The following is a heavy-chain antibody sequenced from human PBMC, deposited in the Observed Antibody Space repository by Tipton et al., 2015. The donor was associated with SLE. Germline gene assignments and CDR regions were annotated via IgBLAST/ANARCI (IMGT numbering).Heavy chain of an antibody. Sequence: TLSLTCTVSGGSISDYYWSWIRQSPGKGLEWIGYIYYSGNTNYTPSLKSRIPMSVDTSSNQFSLRRSSVTAADTALYYCARGLSQDNWGQGTLVTVSS. V-gene: IGHV4-59*08. CDR3: ARGLSQDN. J-gene: IGHJ4*02. CDR1: GGSISDYY. CDR2: IYYSGNT.